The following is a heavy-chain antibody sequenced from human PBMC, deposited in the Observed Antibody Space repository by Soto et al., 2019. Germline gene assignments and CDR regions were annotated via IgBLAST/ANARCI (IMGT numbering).Heavy chain of an antibody. Sequence: VQLAQSGAEVKRPGASVRVSCKASGFTLSSHGISWVRQAPGQGLEWMGWIRGDNGDTNNAQKFQGRITMTTDTFTDTAYMELRSLRSDDTAVYYCARDLRGSCTTDECFYFDFWGQGTLVTVSS. D-gene: IGHD2-8*01. CDR3: ARDLRGSCTTDECFYFDF. J-gene: IGHJ4*02. CDR2: IRGDNGDT. V-gene: IGHV1-18*04. CDR1: GFTLSSHG.